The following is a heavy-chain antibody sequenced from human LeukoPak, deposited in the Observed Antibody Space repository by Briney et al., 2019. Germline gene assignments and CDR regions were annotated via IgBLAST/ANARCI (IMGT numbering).Heavy chain of an antibody. CDR2: FYYSGNT. CDR1: GGSSSSYY. Sequence: SETLSLTCTVSGGSSSSYYWGWIRQPPGKGLEWVGYFYYSGNTNYNASLKSRVTISVDTSKNQFSLKLSSVTAADTAVYYCASIFGYSSGWLNDYWGQGTLVTVSS. CDR3: ASIFGYSSGWLNDY. V-gene: IGHV4-59*12. D-gene: IGHD6-19*01. J-gene: IGHJ4*02.